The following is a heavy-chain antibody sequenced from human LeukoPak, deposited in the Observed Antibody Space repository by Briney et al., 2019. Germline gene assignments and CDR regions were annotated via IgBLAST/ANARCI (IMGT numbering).Heavy chain of an antibody. V-gene: IGHV4-39*01. Sequence: PSETLSLTCTVSGGSLSSSTYYWGWIRQPPGKGLEWIGSMYYSGGTYYNPSLKSRVTISVDTSKNQFSLNLRSVTAADTAVYYCASSITIFGVVLRTIYFDYWAQGILVTVSS. D-gene: IGHD3-3*01. CDR1: GGSLSSSTYY. CDR3: ASSITIFGVVLRTIYFDY. J-gene: IGHJ4*02. CDR2: MYYSGGT.